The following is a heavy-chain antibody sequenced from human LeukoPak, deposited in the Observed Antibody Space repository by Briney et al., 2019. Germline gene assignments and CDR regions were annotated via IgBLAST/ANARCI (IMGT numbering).Heavy chain of an antibody. Sequence: PGGSLRLSCAASGFTFDDYAMRWVRQAPGKGLEWVSGISWNSGSIGYADSVKGRFTISRDNAKNSLYLQMNSLRAEDTALYYCAKGIWFGENDYFDYWGQGTLVTVSS. CDR1: GFTFDDYA. CDR3: AKGIWFGENDYFDY. CDR2: ISWNSGSI. V-gene: IGHV3-9*01. J-gene: IGHJ4*02. D-gene: IGHD3-10*01.